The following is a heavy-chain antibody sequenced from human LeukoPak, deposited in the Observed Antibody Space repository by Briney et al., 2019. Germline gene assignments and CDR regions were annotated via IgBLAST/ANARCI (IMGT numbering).Heavy chain of an antibody. V-gene: IGHV1-18*01. CDR2: ISSYNGNT. CDR3: SRDQLGRDFVY. J-gene: IGHJ4*02. CDR1: GYTCTSYG. D-gene: IGHD2-2*01. Sequence: AASVKVSCKASGYTCTSYGISWVRQAPGQGLEWMGWISSYNGNTNYAQKLQGRVSMTTDTSTSTAYMELRSLRSDDTAVYYCSRDQLGRDFVYWGQGTLVTVSS.